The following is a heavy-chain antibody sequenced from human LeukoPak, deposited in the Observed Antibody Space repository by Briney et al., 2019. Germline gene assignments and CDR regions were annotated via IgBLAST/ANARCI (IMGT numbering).Heavy chain of an antibody. CDR2: ISSSGSTI. J-gene: IGHJ4*02. D-gene: IGHD3-22*01. V-gene: IGHV3-11*04. CDR3: ARESYDSSGVYFDY. Sequence: TGGSLRLSCAASGFTFSDYYMSWIRQAPGKGLEWVSYISSSGSTIYYADSVKGRFTISRDNAKNSLYLQMNSLRAEDTAVYYCARESYDSSGVYFDYWGQGTLVTVSS. CDR1: GFTFSDYY.